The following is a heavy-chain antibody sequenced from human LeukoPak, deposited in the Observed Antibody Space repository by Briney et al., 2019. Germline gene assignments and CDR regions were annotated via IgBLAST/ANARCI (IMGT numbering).Heavy chain of an antibody. D-gene: IGHD4-17*01. Sequence: GGSLRLSCAASGFTLSSYAMHWVRQAPGKGLEWVAVISYDGSNKYYADSVKGRFTISRDNSKNTLYLQMNSLRAEDTAVYYCARDTYGDYDYWGQGTLVTVSS. V-gene: IGHV3-30*04. CDR3: ARDTYGDYDY. CDR2: ISYDGSNK. J-gene: IGHJ4*02. CDR1: GFTLSSYA.